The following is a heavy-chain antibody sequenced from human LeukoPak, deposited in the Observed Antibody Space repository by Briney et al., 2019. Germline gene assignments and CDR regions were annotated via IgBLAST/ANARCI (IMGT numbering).Heavy chain of an antibody. V-gene: IGHV5-51*01. CDR3: AWRKYFSTWFEP. CDR1: GYIFTTYW. J-gene: IGHJ5*02. Sequence: GESLKISCKGSGYIFTTYWIGWVRQMPGKGLEWMGIIYPGTSETLYTPPFQGQVTISVDKSTSTAYLQWSSLKASDTAMYYCAWRKYFSTWFEPWGQGTLVTVSS. D-gene: IGHD1-14*01. CDR2: IYPGTSET.